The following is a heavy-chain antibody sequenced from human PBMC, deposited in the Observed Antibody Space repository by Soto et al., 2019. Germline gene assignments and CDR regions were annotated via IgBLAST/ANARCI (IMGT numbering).Heavy chain of an antibody. J-gene: IGHJ6*02. CDR1: GYTFTSYY. CDR3: AREGDVPYYYYGIDI. CDR2: INPSGGST. Sequence: ASVKVSCKASGYTFTSYYMHWVRQAPGQGLERMGIINPSGGSTSYAQQFQGRVTMTTDTSTSTVYMELRSLRSDDTAVYYCAREGDVPYYYYGIDIWGQGTTLPVS. D-gene: IGHD2-21*02. V-gene: IGHV1-46*01.